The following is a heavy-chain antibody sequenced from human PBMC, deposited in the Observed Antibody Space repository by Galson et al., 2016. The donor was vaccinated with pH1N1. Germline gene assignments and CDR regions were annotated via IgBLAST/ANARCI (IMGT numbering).Heavy chain of an antibody. CDR3: VRAVGSGEAY. J-gene: IGHJ4*02. D-gene: IGHD2-15*01. V-gene: IGHV3-7*01. CDR1: GFTFSTYW. CDR2: INQDGGKK. Sequence: SLRLSCAASGFTFSTYWMHWVRQAPGRGLEWVANINQDGGKKYYVDSVKGRFTISRDNGKTSLYLQMNSVRAEDTAVYYCVRAVGSGEAYWGQGTLVTVSS.